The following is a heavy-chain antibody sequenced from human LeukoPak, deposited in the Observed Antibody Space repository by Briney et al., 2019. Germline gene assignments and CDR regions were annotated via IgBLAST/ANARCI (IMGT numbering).Heavy chain of an antibody. CDR2: INNDGSYI. J-gene: IGHJ5*02. CDR1: GFIFSNSA. CDR3: ARDGNYFDTTPNWFDT. V-gene: IGHV3-21*01. D-gene: IGHD3-22*01. Sequence: GGSLRLSCAASGFIFSNSAMNWVRQAPGKGLEWVSSINNDGSYIYYADSVRGRFIISRDNSNNTLYLQMNSLRADDTAVYYCARDGNYFDTTPNWFDTWGQGTLVTVSS.